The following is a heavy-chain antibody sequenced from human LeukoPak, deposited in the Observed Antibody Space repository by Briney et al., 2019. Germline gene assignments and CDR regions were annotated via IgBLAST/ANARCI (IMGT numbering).Heavy chain of an antibody. CDR1: GGSISSGTYY. J-gene: IGHJ3*01. D-gene: IGHD1-1*01. V-gene: IGHV4-61*02. CDR3: AGDVMSTALDAFDV. Sequence: SETLSLTCTVSGGSISSGTYYWSWIRQPAGKGLEWIGRIYISGSTNYNPSLKSRITISVDTSKNQFSLQLSSVTAADTAVYYCAGDVMSTALDAFDVWGQGTMVTVSS. CDR2: IYISGST.